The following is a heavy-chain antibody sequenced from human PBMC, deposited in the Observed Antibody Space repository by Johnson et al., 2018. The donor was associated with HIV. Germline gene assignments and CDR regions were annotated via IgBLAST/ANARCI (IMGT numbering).Heavy chain of an antibody. V-gene: IGHV3-20*04. Sequence: VQLVESGGGLVQRGGSLRLSCAASGFTVSSNYMTWVRQAPGKGLEWVSGINWNGGSTCYADSVKGRFTISRDNAKNSLYLQMNSLRAEDTALYYCARDRTGGSYPRAFDIWGQGTMVTVSS. J-gene: IGHJ3*02. CDR1: GFTVSSNY. CDR2: INWNGGST. CDR3: ARDRTGGSYPRAFDI. D-gene: IGHD1-26*01.